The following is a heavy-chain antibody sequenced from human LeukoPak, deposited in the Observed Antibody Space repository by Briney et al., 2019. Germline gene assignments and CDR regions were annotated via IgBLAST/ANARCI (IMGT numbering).Heavy chain of an antibody. Sequence: SETLSLTCTVSGGSISSSSYYWGWIRQPPGKGLEWIGSIYYSGSTYYNPSLKSRVTISVDTSKNQFSLKLSSVTAADTAVYYCARAGIQLWLRLFDYWGQGTLVTVSS. J-gene: IGHJ4*02. CDR3: ARAGIQLWLRLFDY. CDR1: GGSISSSSYY. D-gene: IGHD5-18*01. CDR2: IYYSGST. V-gene: IGHV4-39*07.